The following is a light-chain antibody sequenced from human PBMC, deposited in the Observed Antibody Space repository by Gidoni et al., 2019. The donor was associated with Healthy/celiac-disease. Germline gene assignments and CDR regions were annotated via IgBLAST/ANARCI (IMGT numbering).Light chain of an antibody. J-gene: IGKJ3*01. Sequence: DIQMPQSPSSLSASVGDRVTITCRASPSISTYLNWYQQKPGKAPKLLIYAASSLHSGVPSRFSGSGSGTDFTLTISSLQPEDFATYYCQQSYSTPFFGPGTKVDIK. CDR3: QQSYSTPF. CDR2: AAS. CDR1: PSISTY. V-gene: IGKV1-39*01.